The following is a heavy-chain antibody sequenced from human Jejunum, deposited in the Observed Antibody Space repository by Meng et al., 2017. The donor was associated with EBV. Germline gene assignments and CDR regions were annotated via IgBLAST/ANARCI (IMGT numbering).Heavy chain of an antibody. J-gene: IGHJ4*02. CDR2: IWHGGNT. CDR1: GASITGTNW. D-gene: IGHD5-24*01. V-gene: IGHV4-4*02. CDR3: ARGNAYNVPSFDY. Sequence: HLQEPGPGMVTPSGTLSLTFAVSGASITGTNWWSWVRQPPGKGLEWIAEIWHGGNTNYNPALKSRVTISVDKSNNQFSLKLASVTAADTAVYFCARGNAYNVPSFDYWGQGTLVTASS.